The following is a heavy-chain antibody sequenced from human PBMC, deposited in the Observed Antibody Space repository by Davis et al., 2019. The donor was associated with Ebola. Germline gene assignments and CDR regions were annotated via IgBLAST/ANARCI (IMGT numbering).Heavy chain of an antibody. J-gene: IGHJ6*02. V-gene: IGHV1-46*01. Sequence: ASVKVSCKASGYTFTSYDINWVRQAPGQGLEWMGIINPSGGSTFYAQKFQGRVTMTRDTSTSTVYMELSRLRSDDTAVYYCATSSGYYYDYYYYGMDVWGQGTTVTVSS. D-gene: IGHD3-22*01. CDR2: INPSGGST. CDR1: GYTFTSYD. CDR3: ATSSGYYYDYYYYGMDV.